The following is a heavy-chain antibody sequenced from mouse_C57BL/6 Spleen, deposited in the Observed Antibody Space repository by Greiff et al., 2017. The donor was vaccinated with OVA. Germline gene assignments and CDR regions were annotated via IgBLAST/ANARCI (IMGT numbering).Heavy chain of an antibody. Sequence: VQLVESGAELVRPGASVKLSCKASGYTFTDYYINWVKQRPGQGLEWIARIYPGSGNTYYNEQFTGKATMTAEKSSSTSYMQLSSLTSEDSAGYVGARHLYFDYWGQGTTLTVSS. CDR1: GYTFTDYY. CDR2: IYPGSGNT. J-gene: IGHJ2*01. V-gene: IGHV1-76*01. CDR3: ARHLYFDY.